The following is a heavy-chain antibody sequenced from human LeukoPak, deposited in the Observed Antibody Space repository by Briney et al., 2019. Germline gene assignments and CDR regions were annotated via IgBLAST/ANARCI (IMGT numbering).Heavy chain of an antibody. J-gene: IGHJ4*02. Sequence: PSETLSLTCTVSGYSISSGYYWGWIRPPPGKGLEWIGSIYHSGSAYYNPSLKSRVTISVDTSKNQFSLKLSSVTAADTAVYYCARDSYYDSSGYHYWGQGTLITVSS. V-gene: IGHV4-38-2*02. D-gene: IGHD3-22*01. CDR3: ARDSYYDSSGYHY. CDR2: IYHSGSA. CDR1: GYSISSGYY.